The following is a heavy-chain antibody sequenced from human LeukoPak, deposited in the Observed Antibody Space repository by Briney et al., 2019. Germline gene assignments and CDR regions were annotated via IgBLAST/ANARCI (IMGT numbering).Heavy chain of an antibody. Sequence: GRSLRLSCAASGFTFDDYAMHWVRQAPGKGLEWVSGISWNSGSIGYADSVKGRFTISRDNAKNSLYLQMNSLRAEDTALYYCAKAGRYFDWLLDYWGQGTLVTVSS. CDR3: AKAGRYFDWLLDY. CDR2: ISWNSGSI. CDR1: GFTFDDYA. D-gene: IGHD3-9*01. V-gene: IGHV3-9*01. J-gene: IGHJ4*02.